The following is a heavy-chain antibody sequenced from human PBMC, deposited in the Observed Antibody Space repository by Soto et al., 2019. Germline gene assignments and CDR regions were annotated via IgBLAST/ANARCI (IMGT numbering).Heavy chain of an antibody. D-gene: IGHD2-21*02. CDR1: GFSLNTGGLG. Sequence: QITLKESGPTLVKPTQTLTLTCTFSGFSLNTGGLGVGWIRQPPGKALEWLALIYWDGDKRYTPSLKSRLSVPKDTSINQAVTTMPNMDPIDTATYYCAHSRCGGDCLRSYSSHYYYGRDVWGQGTTVTVSS. V-gene: IGHV2-5*02. J-gene: IGHJ6*02. CDR2: IYWDGDK. CDR3: AHSRCGGDCLRSYSSHYYYGRDV.